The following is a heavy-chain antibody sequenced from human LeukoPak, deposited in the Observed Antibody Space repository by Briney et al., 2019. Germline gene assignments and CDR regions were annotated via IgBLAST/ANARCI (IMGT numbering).Heavy chain of an antibody. CDR3: ATWGTGTTVLPVFDP. V-gene: IGHV1-24*01. D-gene: IGHD1-7*01. CDR1: GYTLTELS. CDR2: FDPEDGET. J-gene: IGHJ5*02. Sequence: ASVKVSCKVSGYTLTELSMHWVRQAPGKGLEWMGGFDPEDGETIYAQKFQGRVTMTEDTSTDTAYMELSSLRSEDTAMYYCATWGTGTTVLPVFDPWGQGTLVTVSS.